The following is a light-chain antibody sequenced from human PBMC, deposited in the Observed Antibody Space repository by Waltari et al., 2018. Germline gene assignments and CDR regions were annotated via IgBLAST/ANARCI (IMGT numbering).Light chain of an antibody. CDR1: SNNVGYQG. CDR2: RNN. V-gene: IGLV10-54*01. J-gene: IGLJ2*01. CDR3: SAWDGGLFAWV. Sequence: QAGLTQPPSVSKGLRQTATLTCTGNSNNVGYQGALWLQQHRGHPPKLLSSRNNNRPSGISERFSASRSGNTASLTITGLQPEDEADYCCSAWDGGLFAWVFGGGTELTVL.